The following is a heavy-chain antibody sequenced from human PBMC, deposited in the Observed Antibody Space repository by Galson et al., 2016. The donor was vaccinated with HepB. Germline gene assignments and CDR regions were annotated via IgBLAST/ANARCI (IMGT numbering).Heavy chain of an antibody. D-gene: IGHD3-3*01. CDR3: ARDNAGFRFLGWPAV. CDR1: GFTFSSYS. CDR2: ISHDGTNT. Sequence: SLRLSCAASGFTFSSYSMHWVRQAPGKRLEWVAVISHDGTNTYYTDSLRGRFTISRDSSKNTLSLQMNSLRPNDTAMYYCARDNAGFRFLGWPAVWGQGTLVTVSS. V-gene: IGHV3-30-3*01. J-gene: IGHJ4*02.